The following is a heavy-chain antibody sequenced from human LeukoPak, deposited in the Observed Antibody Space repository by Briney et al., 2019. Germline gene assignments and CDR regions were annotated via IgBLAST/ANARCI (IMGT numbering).Heavy chain of an antibody. CDR2: IYYSGST. J-gene: IGHJ6*03. D-gene: IGHD1-26*01. Sequence: SETLSLTCTVSGGSISSYYWSWIRQPPGKGLEWIGYIYYSGSTNYNPSLKSRVTISVDTSKNQFSLKLSSVTAADTAVYYCAKDVGGTNFHYMDVWGKGTTVIVSS. CDR1: GGSISSYY. CDR3: AKDVGGTNFHYMDV. V-gene: IGHV4-59*01.